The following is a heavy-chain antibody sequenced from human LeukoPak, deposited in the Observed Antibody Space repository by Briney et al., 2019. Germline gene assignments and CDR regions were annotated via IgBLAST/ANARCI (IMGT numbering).Heavy chain of an antibody. J-gene: IGHJ6*03. CDR1: GFSFSSYS. Sequence: GGSLRLSCAASGFSFSSYSMNWVRQAPGKGLEWISHLNMYPDTIYYADSVKGRFTISRDNAKNSLYLQMNSLRAEDTAVYYCARGLRGYQLRESYYYYYMDVWGKGTTVTVSS. D-gene: IGHD2-2*01. CDR3: ARGLRGYQLRESYYYYYMDV. V-gene: IGHV3-48*01. CDR2: LNMYPDTI.